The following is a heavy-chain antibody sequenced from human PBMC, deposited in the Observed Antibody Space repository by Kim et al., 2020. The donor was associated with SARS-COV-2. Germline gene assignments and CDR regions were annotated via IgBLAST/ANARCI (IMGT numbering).Heavy chain of an antibody. CDR1: GFTFSDYY. J-gene: IGHJ6*02. CDR2: ISSSGSTI. V-gene: IGHV3-11*01. Sequence: GGSLRLSCAASGFTFSDYYMSWIRQAPGKGLEWVSYISSSGSTIYYADSVKGRFTISRDNAKNSLYLQMNSLRAEDTAVYYCARDRGWEPDKTYYYYGMDVWGQGTTVTVSS. CDR3: ARDRGWEPDKTYYYYGMDV. D-gene: IGHD1-26*01.